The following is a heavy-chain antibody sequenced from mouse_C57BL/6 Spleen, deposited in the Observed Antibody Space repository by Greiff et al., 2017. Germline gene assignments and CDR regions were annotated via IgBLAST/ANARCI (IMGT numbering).Heavy chain of an antibody. CDR1: GYTFTSYW. D-gene: IGHD6-1*01. J-gene: IGHJ1*03. CDR3: AKRSLGYFDV. CDR2: IYPSDSET. V-gene: IGHV1-61*01. Sequence: VKLQQPGAELVRPGSSVKLSCKASGYTFTSYWMDWVKQRPGQGLEWIGNIYPSDSETHYNQKFKDKATLTVDKSSSTAYMQISSLTSEDSAVYYCAKRSLGYFDVWGTGTTVTVSS.